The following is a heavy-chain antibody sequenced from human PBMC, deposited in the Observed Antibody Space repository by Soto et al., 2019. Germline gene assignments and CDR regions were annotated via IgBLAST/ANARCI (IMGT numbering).Heavy chain of an antibody. CDR1: GYTFTSYD. V-gene: IGHV1-8*01. Sequence: QVQLVQSGAEVKKPGASVKVSCKASGYTFTSYDINWVRRATGQGLEWMGWMNPNSGTTGYAQKFTGRVTMTRNTSISTAYLELSSLRPEDTAGYYWARPRDGDNVDDWGHGTQVTVAP. CDR3: ARPRDGDNVDD. CDR2: MNPNSGTT. D-gene: IGHD4-17*01. J-gene: IGHJ4*01.